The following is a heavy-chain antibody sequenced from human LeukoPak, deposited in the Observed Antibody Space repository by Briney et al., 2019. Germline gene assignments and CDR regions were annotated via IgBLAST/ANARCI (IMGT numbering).Heavy chain of an antibody. V-gene: IGHV4-34*01. J-gene: IGHJ4*02. D-gene: IGHD3-10*01. CDR1: GGSFRDYY. Sequence: SETLSLTCAVYGGSFRDYYWTWIRQPPGKGLEWTGEINHSGSSNYNPSLKSRVTISVDTSKNQFSLKVNFVTAADTAVYYCARGGLFGSGNSLDSWSQGTLVTVSS. CDR2: INHSGSS. CDR3: ARGGLFGSGNSLDS.